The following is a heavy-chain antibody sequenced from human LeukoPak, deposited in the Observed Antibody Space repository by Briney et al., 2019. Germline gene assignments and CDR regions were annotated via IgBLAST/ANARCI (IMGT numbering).Heavy chain of an antibody. CDR3: ARAKGQSSSWYIY. Sequence: PGGSLRLSCAASGFTFSSYAMSWVRQAPGKGLEWVSAISGSGGSTYYADSVKGRFTISRDNAKNTLYLQMNSLRAEDTAVYYCARAKGQSSSWYIYWGQGTLVTVSS. V-gene: IGHV3-23*01. D-gene: IGHD6-13*01. CDR2: ISGSGGST. CDR1: GFTFSSYA. J-gene: IGHJ4*02.